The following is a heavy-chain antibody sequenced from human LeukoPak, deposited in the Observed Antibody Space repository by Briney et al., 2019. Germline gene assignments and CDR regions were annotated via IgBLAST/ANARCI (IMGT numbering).Heavy chain of an antibody. D-gene: IGHD7-27*01. CDR3: ARTPPNWGADY. J-gene: IGHJ4*02. CDR2: INPANGHT. Sequence: ASVKVSCKASGYTFISYAVHWVRQAPGQRLEWMGWINPANGHTKYSQKFQGRVTMTRDTSIGTAYLELSSLKSEDTAVYYCARTPPNWGADYWGQGTLVTVSS. CDR1: GYTFISYA. V-gene: IGHV1-3*01.